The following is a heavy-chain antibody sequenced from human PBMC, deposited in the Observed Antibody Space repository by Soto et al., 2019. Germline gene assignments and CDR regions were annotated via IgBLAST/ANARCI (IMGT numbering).Heavy chain of an antibody. V-gene: IGHV1-18*01. CDR3: ASSYCGGNFYSNLHLDYYYYGMDV. Sequence: QVQLVQSGAEVKKPGASVKVSCKASGYTFTNYGISLVRQAPGQGLEWMGWISAYNGNINYAQKLQGRVTMTTDTSTSTAYMELMSLRSDDTAMDYCASSYCGGNFYSNLHLDYYYYGMDVWGQGTTVTVSS. J-gene: IGHJ6*02. CDR1: GYTFTNYG. D-gene: IGHD2-21*02. CDR2: ISAYNGNI.